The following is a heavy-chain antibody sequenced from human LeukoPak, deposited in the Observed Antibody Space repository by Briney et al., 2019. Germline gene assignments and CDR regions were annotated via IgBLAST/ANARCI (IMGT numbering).Heavy chain of an antibody. Sequence: SVQVSCKASGYTFTGSYIHWVRQAPGQGLEWMGWINPNSGGTHYAQKFQDWVTMTRDTSISTAYMELSRLRSDDTAVYYCAREGQTTAQLGYWGQGTLVTVSS. CDR1: GYTFTGSY. D-gene: IGHD4-17*01. CDR3: AREGQTTAQLGY. J-gene: IGHJ4*02. CDR2: INPNSGGT. V-gene: IGHV1-2*04.